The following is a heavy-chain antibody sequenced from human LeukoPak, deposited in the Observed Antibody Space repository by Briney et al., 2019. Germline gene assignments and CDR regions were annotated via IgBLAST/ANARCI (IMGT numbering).Heavy chain of an antibody. CDR2: INTSGGRT. D-gene: IGHD1-26*01. CDR3: VREGSGTYYDYYYGLDV. J-gene: IGHJ6*02. CDR1: GDIFTTCY. V-gene: IGHV1-46*01. Sequence: ASLKVSCEASGDIFTTCYMHWVRQAPGQGLEWIGEINTSGGRTTYAQRIQGRVTMTRDTSTSTVYMELSRLRSDDTAVYYCVREGSGTYYDYYYGLDVWGQGDTVTVSS.